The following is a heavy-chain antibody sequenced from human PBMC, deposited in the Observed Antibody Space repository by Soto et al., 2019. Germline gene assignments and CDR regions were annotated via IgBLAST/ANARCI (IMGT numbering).Heavy chain of an antibody. D-gene: IGHD6-13*01. V-gene: IGHV3-48*03. CDR3: ARDGSGYSSSWPALDY. CDR1: GFTFSSYE. J-gene: IGHJ4*02. CDR2: ISSSGSTI. Sequence: AGGSLRLSCAASGFTFSSYEMNWVRQAPGKGLEWVSYISSSGSTIYYADSVKGRFTISRDNAKSSLYLQMNSLRAEDTAVYYCARDGSGYSSSWPALDYWGQGTLVTVSS.